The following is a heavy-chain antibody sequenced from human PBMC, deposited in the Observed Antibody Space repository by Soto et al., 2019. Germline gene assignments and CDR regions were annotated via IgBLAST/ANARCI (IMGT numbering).Heavy chain of an antibody. Sequence: EVQLVESGGGLVKPGGSLRLSCVASGFTFTNAWMTWVRQAPGKWLEWAGRLKGQADVGTINYAAPVKGRFTISRDDSKNTLYLEMNSLKTEDTAVYYCVTGLRSASLDFWGQGTLVTVSS. CDR3: VTGLRSASLDF. CDR2: LKGQADVGTI. J-gene: IGHJ4*02. CDR1: GFTFTNAW. V-gene: IGHV3-15*01. D-gene: IGHD1-26*01.